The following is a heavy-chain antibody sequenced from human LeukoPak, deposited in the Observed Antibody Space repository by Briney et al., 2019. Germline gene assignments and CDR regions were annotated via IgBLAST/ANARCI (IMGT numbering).Heavy chain of an antibody. J-gene: IGHJ4*02. CDR2: IYTSGST. CDR3: ARGLYGDYGDY. Sequence: SETLSLTCTVSGGSISSGSYYSSWIRQPAGKGLEWIGRIYTSGSTNYNPSLKSRVTVSVDTSKNQFSLKLSSVSAADTAVYYCARGLYGDYGDYWGQGTLVTVSS. CDR1: GGSISSGSYY. D-gene: IGHD4-17*01. V-gene: IGHV4-61*02.